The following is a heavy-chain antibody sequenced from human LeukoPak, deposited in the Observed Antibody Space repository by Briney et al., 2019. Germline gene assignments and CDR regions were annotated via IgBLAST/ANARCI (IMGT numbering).Heavy chain of an antibody. CDR3: AKDKIAYYYDSSEENWFDP. D-gene: IGHD3-22*01. V-gene: IGHV3-9*01. CDR2: ISWNSGSI. CDR1: GFTLDDYA. Sequence: GGSLRLSCAASGFTLDDYAMHWVRQAPGKGLEWVSGISWNSGSIGYADSVKGRFTISRDNAKNSLYLQMNSLRAEDTALYYCAKDKIAYYYDSSEENWFDPWGQGTLVTVSS. J-gene: IGHJ5*02.